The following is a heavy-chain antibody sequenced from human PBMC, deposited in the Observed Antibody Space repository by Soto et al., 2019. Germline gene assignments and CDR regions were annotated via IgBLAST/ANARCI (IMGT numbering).Heavy chain of an antibody. J-gene: IGHJ4*02. CDR2: ISGSGDST. V-gene: IGHV3-23*01. CDR1: GFTFSSYA. Sequence: EVQLLESGGDLVQPGGSLRLSCAASGFTFSSYALTWVRLPPGKRLEWVLTISGSGDSTYYAESVKGRFTISRDNSKNPLDFAMNSLRGEEPGLYYCAKFSGAGKPEWGPGNPGTLS. CDR3: AKFSGAGKPE. D-gene: IGHD3-10*01.